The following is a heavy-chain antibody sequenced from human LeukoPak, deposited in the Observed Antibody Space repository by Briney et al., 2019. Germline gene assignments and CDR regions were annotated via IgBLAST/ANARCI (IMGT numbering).Heavy chain of an antibody. CDR2: ISSTSDYI. CDR1: GFTFTTYS. CDR3: AREEEDYYDTGTYYFDF. Sequence: GGSLRLSCAASGFTFTTYSMNWVRQAPGKGLEWVSSISSTSDYIYYADSLKGRFTISRDNAKNSLYLQMNSLRAEDTAVYYCAREEEDYYDTGTYYFDFWGQGTLVTVSS. D-gene: IGHD3-10*01. J-gene: IGHJ4*02. V-gene: IGHV3-21*01.